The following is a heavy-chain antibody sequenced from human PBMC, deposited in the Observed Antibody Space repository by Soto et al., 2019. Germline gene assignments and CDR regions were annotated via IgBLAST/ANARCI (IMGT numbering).Heavy chain of an antibody. V-gene: IGHV1-46*01. CDR2: INPSGGSA. CDR3: ATMLEIEPFPDAFDI. J-gene: IGHJ3*02. Sequence: ASVKVSCKASGYTFTGYYMHWVRQAPGQGLEWMGIINPSGGSASYAQKFQGRVTMTRDTSTSTVYMELSSLRSEDTAVYYCATMLEIEPFPDAFDIWGQGTMVTVSS. CDR1: GYTFTGYY. D-gene: IGHD2-8*01.